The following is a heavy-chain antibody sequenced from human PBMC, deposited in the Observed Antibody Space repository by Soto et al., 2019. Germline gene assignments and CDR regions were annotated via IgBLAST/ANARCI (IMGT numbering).Heavy chain of an antibody. V-gene: IGHV6-1*01. D-gene: IGHD2-15*01. CDR3: ARGGRSSFYGMDA. J-gene: IGHJ6*02. Sequence: SQTLSLTCAISGDSVSTKSAAWNWIRQSPSRGLEWLGRTYYRSKWYKDYAVSVKSRITINPDTSRNQFSLQLNSVTPEDTAVYYCARGGRSSFYGMDAWGLGTNVPVS. CDR1: GDSVSTKSAA. CDR2: TYYRSKWYK.